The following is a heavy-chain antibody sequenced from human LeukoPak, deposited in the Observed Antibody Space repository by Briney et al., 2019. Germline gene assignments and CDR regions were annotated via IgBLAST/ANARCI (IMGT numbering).Heavy chain of an antibody. CDR2: ISGSDPGT. CDR3: AKDPQLYSSSWLSDWFDP. CDR1: GFTFSSYA. Sequence: GGSLRLSCAASGFTFSSYAMSWVRQAPGKGLEWVSAISGSDPGTYYADSVKGRFTISRDNSKNTLYLQMNSLRAEDTAVYYCAKDPQLYSSSWLSDWFDPWGQGTLVTVSS. D-gene: IGHD6-13*01. V-gene: IGHV3-23*01. J-gene: IGHJ5*02.